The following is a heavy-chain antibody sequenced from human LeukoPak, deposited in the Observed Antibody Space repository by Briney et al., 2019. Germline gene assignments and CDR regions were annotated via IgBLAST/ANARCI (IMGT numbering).Heavy chain of an antibody. Sequence: GGSLRLSCAVSGFTFSTYEMNWVRQAPGKGLEWVSYISTSSTNIYYADSVKGRFTISRDNAKNSLYLQMNSLRDEDTAVYYCARGGCSGGNCYAAYFDYWGQGTLVTVSS. CDR1: GFTFSTYE. CDR3: ARGGCSGGNCYAAYFDY. J-gene: IGHJ4*02. D-gene: IGHD2-15*01. V-gene: IGHV3-48*03. CDR2: ISTSSTNI.